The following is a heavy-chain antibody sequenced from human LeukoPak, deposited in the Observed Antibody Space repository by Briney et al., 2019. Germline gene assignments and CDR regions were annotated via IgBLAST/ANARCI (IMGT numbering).Heavy chain of an antibody. CDR3: ARVVDTATYYYYYYYMDV. CDR2: IYHSGST. D-gene: IGHD5-18*01. CDR1: GYSISSGYY. V-gene: IGHV4-38-2*02. Sequence: SETLSLTCTVSGYSISSGYYWGWIRQPPGKGLEWIGSIYHSGSTYYNPSLKSRVTISVDTSKNQFSLKLSSVTAADTAVYYCARVVDTATYYYYYYYMDVWGKGTTVTVSS. J-gene: IGHJ6*03.